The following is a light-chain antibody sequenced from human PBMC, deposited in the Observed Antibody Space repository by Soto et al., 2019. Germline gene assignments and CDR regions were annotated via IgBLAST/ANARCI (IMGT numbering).Light chain of an antibody. J-gene: IGLJ2*01. V-gene: IGLV4-69*01. CDR3: QNWGTGIVV. CDR2: LNSDGSH. CDR1: SGHSSYA. Sequence: QLVLTQSPSASASLGASVKLTCTLSSGHSSYAIAWHQQQPEKGPRYLMKLNSDGSHSKGDGIPDRFSGSSSGAERYLTISSLQSEDEADYHCQNWGTGIVVFGGGTKLTVL.